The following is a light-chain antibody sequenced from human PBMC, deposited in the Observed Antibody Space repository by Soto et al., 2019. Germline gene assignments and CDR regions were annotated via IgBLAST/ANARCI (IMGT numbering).Light chain of an antibody. Sequence: DLQMTQSPSTLSASVGYRVTITCRASQSISSWLAWYQQKPGKAPKLLIYKASSLESGVPSRFSGSGSGTGFTLTISSLQPDDFATYYCQQYNSYSPWTFGQGTKVDIK. V-gene: IGKV1-5*03. CDR2: KAS. J-gene: IGKJ1*01. CDR1: QSISSW. CDR3: QQYNSYSPWT.